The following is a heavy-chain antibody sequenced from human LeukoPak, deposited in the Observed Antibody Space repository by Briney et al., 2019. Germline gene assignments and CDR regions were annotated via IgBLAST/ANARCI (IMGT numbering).Heavy chain of an antibody. CDR2: ISGDGGST. Sequence: QPGGSLRLSCAASGFTFDDYAMHWVRQAPGKGLEWVYLISGDGGSTYYADSVKVRLTISRDNSKNSLYLQMNSLRTADTALNYCAKDRRHGYNYNYFDYWGQGTLVTVSS. CDR1: GFTFDDYA. J-gene: IGHJ4*02. V-gene: IGHV3-43*02. D-gene: IGHD5-24*01. CDR3: AKDRRHGYNYNYFDY.